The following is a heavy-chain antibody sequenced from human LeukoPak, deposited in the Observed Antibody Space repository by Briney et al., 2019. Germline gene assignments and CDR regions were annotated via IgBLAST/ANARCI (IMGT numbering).Heavy chain of an antibody. Sequence: GGSLRLSCAASGFTFSSYGMHWVRQAPGKGLEWVAVISYDGSNKYYADSVKGRFTISRDNSKNTLYLQMNSLRAEDTAVYYCAKGGFGSYYGYWGQGTLVTVSS. D-gene: IGHD1-26*01. CDR3: AKGGFGSYYGY. J-gene: IGHJ4*02. V-gene: IGHV3-30*18. CDR1: GFTFSSYG. CDR2: ISYDGSNK.